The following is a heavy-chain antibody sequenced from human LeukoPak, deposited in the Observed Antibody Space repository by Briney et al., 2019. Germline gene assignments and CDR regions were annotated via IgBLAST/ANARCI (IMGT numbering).Heavy chain of an antibody. Sequence: PGGSLRLSCAASGFSFTIHAMLWVRQAPGKGLEGVADVSHDGSTQYYTDSVRGRFTISRDNSKSTFYLEMNRLRTDDTAVYYCARAIVGTENFDYWGQGTLVTVSS. CDR1: GFSFTIHA. CDR2: VSHDGSTQ. J-gene: IGHJ4*02. CDR3: ARAIVGTENFDY. D-gene: IGHD5-12*01. V-gene: IGHV3-30*10.